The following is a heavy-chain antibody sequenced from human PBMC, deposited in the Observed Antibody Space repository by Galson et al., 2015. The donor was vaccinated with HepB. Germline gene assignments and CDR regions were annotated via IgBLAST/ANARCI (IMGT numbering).Heavy chain of an antibody. CDR3: ARERTTYYYGSGRNFFDY. V-gene: IGHV1-69*04. CDR2: IIPILGIA. CDR1: GGTFSSYA. J-gene: IGHJ4*02. Sequence: SVTVSCKASGGTFSSYAISWVRQAPGRGLEWMGRIIPILGIANYAQKFQGRVTITADKSTSTAYMELSSLRSEDTAVYYCARERTTYYYGSGRNFFDYWGQGTLVTVSS. D-gene: IGHD3-10*01.